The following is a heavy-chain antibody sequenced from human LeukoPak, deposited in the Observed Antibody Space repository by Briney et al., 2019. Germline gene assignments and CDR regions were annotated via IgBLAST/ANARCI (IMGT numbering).Heavy chain of an antibody. J-gene: IGHJ4*02. V-gene: IGHV4-34*01. CDR3: ARGPTADGNY. Sequence: SETLSLTCAVYGGSFSGYYWSWIRQPPGKGLEWIGEINHSGSTNYNPSLKSRVTISVDTSKNQFSLKLSSVTAADTAVYYCARGPTADGNYWGQGTLVTVSS. CDR2: INHSGST. CDR1: GGSFSGYY. D-gene: IGHD6-13*01.